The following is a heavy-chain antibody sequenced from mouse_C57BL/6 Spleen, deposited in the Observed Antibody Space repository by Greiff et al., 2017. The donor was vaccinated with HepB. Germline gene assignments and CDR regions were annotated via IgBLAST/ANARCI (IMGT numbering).Heavy chain of an antibody. V-gene: IGHV1-59*01. CDR1: GYTFTSYW. D-gene: IGHD3-2*02. J-gene: IGHJ4*01. CDR2: IDPSDSYT. Sequence: VQLQQPGAELVRPGTSVKLSCKASGYTFTSYWMHWVKQRPGQGLEWIGVIDPSDSYTNYNQKFKGKATLTVDTSSSTAYMQLSSLTSEDSAVYYCATSSGYEDYWGQGTSVTVSS. CDR3: ATSSGYEDY.